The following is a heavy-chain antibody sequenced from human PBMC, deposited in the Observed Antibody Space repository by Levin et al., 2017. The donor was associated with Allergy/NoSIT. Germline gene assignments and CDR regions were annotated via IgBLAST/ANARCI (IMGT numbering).Heavy chain of an antibody. CDR3: AGHVDYDILSGDRYYLDY. CDR2: IYYSGST. D-gene: IGHD3-9*01. V-gene: IGHV4-39*01. J-gene: IGHJ4*02. CDR1: GGSISSSSYY. Sequence: PSETLSLTCTVSGGSISSSSYYWGWIRQPPGKGLEWIGTIYYSGSTYYNPSLKSRVTISVDTSKNQFSLKLSSVTAAAPAVYSCAGHVDYDILSGDRYYLDYWGQGTLVTVSS.